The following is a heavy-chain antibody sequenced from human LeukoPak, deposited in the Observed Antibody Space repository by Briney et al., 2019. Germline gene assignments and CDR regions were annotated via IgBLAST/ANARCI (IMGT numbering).Heavy chain of an antibody. J-gene: IGHJ4*02. CDR3: ATQRSGIFDY. CDR1: GFTFSNYW. CDR2: IKQDGSEK. Sequence: GGSLRLSCATSGFTFSNYWMAWVRQAPGKGLEWVANIKQDGSEKYYVDSVKGRFTLSRDNAKNSLYLQMNRLRVEDTAVYYCATQRSGIFDYWGQGTLVTVSS. D-gene: IGHD1-14*01. V-gene: IGHV3-7*02.